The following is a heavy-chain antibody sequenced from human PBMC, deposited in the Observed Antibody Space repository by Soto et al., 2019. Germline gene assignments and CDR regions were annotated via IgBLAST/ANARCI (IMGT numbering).Heavy chain of an antibody. CDR3: ARELSPMVLGPSAFDI. CDR2: MNPNSGNT. V-gene: IGHV1-8*01. D-gene: IGHD3-10*01. CDR1: GYTFTSYD. J-gene: IGHJ3*02. Sequence: GASVKVSCKASGYTFTSYDINWVRQATGQGLEWMGWMNPNSGNTGYAQKFQGRVTMTRNTSISTAYMELSSLRSEDTAVYYCARELSPMVLGPSAFDIWGQGTMVTVSS.